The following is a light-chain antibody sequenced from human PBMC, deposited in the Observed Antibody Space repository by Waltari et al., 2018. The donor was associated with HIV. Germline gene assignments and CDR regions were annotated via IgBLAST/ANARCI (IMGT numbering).Light chain of an antibody. CDR1: QSVNSD. V-gene: IGKV3D-15*01. Sequence: IVMTQSPATLSVPPGERATLSCRASQSVNSDLAWYQQRPGQAPRLLIYDASTRATGIPARFSGSGSETDFTLTISSLQSEDVAVYYCQQYNNWPPAWTFGRGSQVEI. J-gene: IGKJ1*01. CDR2: DAS. CDR3: QQYNNWPPAWT.